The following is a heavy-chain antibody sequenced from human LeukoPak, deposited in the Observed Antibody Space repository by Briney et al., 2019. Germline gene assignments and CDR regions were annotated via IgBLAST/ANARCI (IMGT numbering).Heavy chain of an antibody. D-gene: IGHD2-15*01. J-gene: IGHJ4*02. CDR3: VRGRGCSGGSCYYGDY. CDR2: TWFDGSSE. Sequence: GGSLRLSCAASGFTFSHYGMQWVRQAPGKGLEWVAVTWFDGSSEYSADPVKGRFTISRDNSKDTLYLQMNSLRAEDTSIYYCVRGRGCSGGSCYYGDYWGQGTLVTVSS. V-gene: IGHV3-33*01. CDR1: GFTFSHYG.